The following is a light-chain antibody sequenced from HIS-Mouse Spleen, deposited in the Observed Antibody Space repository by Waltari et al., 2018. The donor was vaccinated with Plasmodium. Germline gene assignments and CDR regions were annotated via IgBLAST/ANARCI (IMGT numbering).Light chain of an antibody. CDR1: QGVSSN. J-gene: IGKJ3*01. CDR2: GAS. Sequence: EIVMTQSPATLSVSPGERPTLSCRASQGVSSNLAGYQQKPGQAPRLLIYGASTRATGIPARFSGSGSGTEFTLTISSLQSEDFAVYYCQQYNNWSFTFGPGTKVDIK. CDR3: QQYNNWSFT. V-gene: IGKV3-15*01.